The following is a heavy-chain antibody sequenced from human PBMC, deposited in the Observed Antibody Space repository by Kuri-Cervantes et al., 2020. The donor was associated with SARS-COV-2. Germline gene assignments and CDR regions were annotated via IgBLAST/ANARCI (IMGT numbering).Heavy chain of an antibody. CDR2: IHYDGTNT. V-gene: IGHV3-30*02. J-gene: IGHJ5*02. CDR3: TRDILVLGHNWFDP. CDR1: GFTFSSYG. Sequence: GESLKISCAASGFTFSSYGMHWVRQAPGKGLEWVALIHYDGTNTYYAVSVRGRFTISRDNAKNSLYLQMNSLRAEDTAVYYCTRDILVLGHNWFDPWGQGTLVTVSS. D-gene: IGHD2-2*01.